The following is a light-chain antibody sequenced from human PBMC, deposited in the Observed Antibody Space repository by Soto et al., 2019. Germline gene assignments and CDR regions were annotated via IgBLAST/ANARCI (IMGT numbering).Light chain of an antibody. Sequence: DIQMTQSPSTLSASVGDRVTITCRASQSISTWLAWYHQKPGKAPNLLIYDASSLESGVPSRFSGSGSGTEFTLTISSLQHDESATYYCDRYNSYSPTCGQGTKVEI. J-gene: IGKJ2*01. CDR2: DAS. CDR3: DRYNSYSPT. CDR1: QSISTW. V-gene: IGKV1-5*01.